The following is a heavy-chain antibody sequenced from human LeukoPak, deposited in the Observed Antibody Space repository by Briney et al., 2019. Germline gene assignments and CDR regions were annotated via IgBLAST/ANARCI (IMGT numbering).Heavy chain of an antibody. CDR3: TRSFKDDF. D-gene: IGHD1-26*01. Sequence: GRSLRLSCAASGFTFSSYGMHWVRQAPGKGLEWVAVISYDGSNKYYADSVKGRFTISRDNSKNTLYLQMTSLRLEDSGIYYCTRSFKDDFWGQGTLVTVSS. CDR2: ISYDGSNK. CDR1: GFTFSSYG. V-gene: IGHV3-30*03. J-gene: IGHJ4*02.